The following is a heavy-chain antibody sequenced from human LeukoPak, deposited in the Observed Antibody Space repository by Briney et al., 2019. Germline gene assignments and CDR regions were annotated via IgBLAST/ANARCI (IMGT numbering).Heavy chain of an antibody. CDR2: IYDSGST. D-gene: IGHD2-2*01. V-gene: IGHV4-59*01. Sequence: SETLSLTCTVSGGSISRYYWSWIRQPPGKGLEWIGYIYDSGSTNYNPSLKSRITISVDTSKNQFSLKLSSVTAADTAVYYCARDRAVVVPAAPRGYLDLWGRGTLVTVSS. J-gene: IGHJ2*01. CDR1: GGSISRYY. CDR3: ARDRAVVVPAAPRGYLDL.